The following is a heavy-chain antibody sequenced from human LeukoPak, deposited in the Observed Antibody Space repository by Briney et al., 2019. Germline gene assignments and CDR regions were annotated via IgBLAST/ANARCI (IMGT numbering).Heavy chain of an antibody. CDR3: ARDRGFGELLSDYFYDYVMDV. Sequence: GGSLRLSCAASGFAFSIYVMRWVRQAPGKWMEWVAVIPYVGSNKYYTDSVKGRFTISRDNSKNTLYLHMNSLRAEDKAVYYCARDRGFGELLSDYFYDYVMDVWGQGTTVTVPS. CDR2: IPYVGSNK. D-gene: IGHD3-10*01. CDR1: GFAFSIYV. J-gene: IGHJ6*02. V-gene: IGHV3-30*04.